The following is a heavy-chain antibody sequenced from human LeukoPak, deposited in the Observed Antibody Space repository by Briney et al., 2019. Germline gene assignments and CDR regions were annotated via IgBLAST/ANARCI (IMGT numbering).Heavy chain of an antibody. CDR2: IYYSGST. Sequence: SETLSLTCTVSGGSISSSSYYWGWIRQPPGKGLEWIGSIYYSGSTYYNPSLKSRVTISVDTSKNQFSLKRSSVTAADTAVYYCARGEAQIVMGDWFGPWGQGTLVTVSS. V-gene: IGHV4-39*07. CDR3: ARGEAQIVMGDWFGP. J-gene: IGHJ5*02. D-gene: IGHD3-22*01. CDR1: GGSISSSSYY.